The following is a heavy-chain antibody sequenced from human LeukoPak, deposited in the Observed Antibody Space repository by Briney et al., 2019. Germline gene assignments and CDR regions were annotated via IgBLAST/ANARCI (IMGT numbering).Heavy chain of an antibody. Sequence: PSETLSLTXTVSGGSISSYYWSWIRQPPGKGLEWIGYIYYSGSTNYNPSLKSRVTISVDTSKNQFSLKLSSVTAADTAVYYCARAREWIQLRDAFGIWGPGTMVTVSS. J-gene: IGHJ3*02. D-gene: IGHD5-18*01. CDR2: IYYSGST. V-gene: IGHV4-59*01. CDR1: GGSISSYY. CDR3: ARAREWIQLRDAFGI.